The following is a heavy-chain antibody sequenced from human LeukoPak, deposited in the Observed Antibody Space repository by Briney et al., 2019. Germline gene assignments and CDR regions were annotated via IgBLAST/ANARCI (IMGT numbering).Heavy chain of an antibody. CDR2: INSDGSGT. J-gene: IGHJ6*02. V-gene: IGHV3-74*01. Sequence: PGGSLRLSYAASGFTFSNDWMHWVRQAPGKGLVWLSLINSDGSGTTYADSVKGRFTISRDNAKNTLYLQMNSLRAEDTAVYYCARDRSYKMDVWGQGTTVAVSS. CDR1: GFTFSNDW. CDR3: ARDRSYKMDV. D-gene: IGHD1-1*01.